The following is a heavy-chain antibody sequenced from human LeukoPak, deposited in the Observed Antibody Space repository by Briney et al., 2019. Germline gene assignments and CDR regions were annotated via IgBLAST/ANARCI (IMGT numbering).Heavy chain of an antibody. CDR3: ASRPADTTWYGVFDY. V-gene: IGHV4-59*11. Sequence: SETLSLTCSVSGGSINSHYWSWIRQPPGKRLEWIGYIFNAGNTNYNPSLASRVTMSVDTSRAQFFLRLSPVTAADTAIYYCASRPADTTWYGVFDYWSQGTLVTVSS. CDR2: IFNAGNT. CDR1: GGSINSHY. J-gene: IGHJ4*02. D-gene: IGHD3-10*01.